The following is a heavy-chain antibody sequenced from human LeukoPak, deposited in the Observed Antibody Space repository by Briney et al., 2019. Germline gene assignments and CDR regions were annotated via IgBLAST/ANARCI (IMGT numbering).Heavy chain of an antibody. CDR3: ARGPNYDFWSGYYMMHGWFGP. CDR1: GGTFSSYA. Sequence: GASVKVSCKASGGTFSSYAISWVRQAPGQGLEWMVGIIPIFGTANYAQKFQGRVMITTDESTSTAYMELSSLRSEDTGAYYCARGPNYDFWSGYYMMHGWFGPWGQGTLVTVSS. J-gene: IGHJ5*02. V-gene: IGHV1-69*05. CDR2: IIPIFGTA. D-gene: IGHD3-3*01.